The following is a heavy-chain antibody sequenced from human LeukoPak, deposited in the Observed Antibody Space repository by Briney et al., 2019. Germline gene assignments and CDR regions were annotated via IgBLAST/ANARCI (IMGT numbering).Heavy chain of an antibody. CDR1: GGTFSSYA. CDR2: INPNSGGT. Sequence: ASVKVSCKASGGTFSSYAISWVRQAPGQGLEWMGRINPNSGGTNYAQKFQGRVTMTRDTSISTAYMELSRLRSDDTAVYYCARSHYYDFWSGFSEIDYWGQGTLVTVSS. CDR3: ARSHYYDFWSGFSEIDY. J-gene: IGHJ4*02. V-gene: IGHV1-2*06. D-gene: IGHD3-3*01.